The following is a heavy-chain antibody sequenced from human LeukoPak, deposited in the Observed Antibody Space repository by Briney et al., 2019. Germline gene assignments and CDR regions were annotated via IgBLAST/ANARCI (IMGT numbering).Heavy chain of an antibody. CDR3: AKAPPGGIVLMVYATVDY. D-gene: IGHD2-8*01. CDR1: GFTFSSYA. CDR2: ISGSGGST. Sequence: PGGSLRLSCAASGFTFSSYAMSWVRQAPGKGLEWVSAISGSGGSTYYADSVKGRFTISRDNSKNTLYLQMNSLRAEDTAVYYCAKAPPGGIVLMVYATVDYWGQGTLVTVSS. J-gene: IGHJ4*02. V-gene: IGHV3-23*01.